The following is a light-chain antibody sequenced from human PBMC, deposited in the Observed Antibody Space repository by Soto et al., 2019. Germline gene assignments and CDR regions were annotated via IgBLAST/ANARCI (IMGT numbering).Light chain of an antibody. J-gene: IGKJ1*01. CDR3: KQYGSSPWT. CDR1: QSVSSSY. Sequence: EIVLTQSPGTLSLSPGERATLSCRASQSVSSSYLAWYQQKPGQAPRFLIYGASSRATGIPDRFSGSGSGTDFTLTISRLEAEDFAVYYCKQYGSSPWTFVQGTKMEIK. V-gene: IGKV3-20*01. CDR2: GAS.